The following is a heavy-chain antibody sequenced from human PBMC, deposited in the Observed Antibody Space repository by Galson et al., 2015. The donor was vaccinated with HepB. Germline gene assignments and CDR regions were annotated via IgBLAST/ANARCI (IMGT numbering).Heavy chain of an antibody. J-gene: IGHJ2*01. CDR2: INEDGTKR. CDR3: ASLIAVAGRSFWYFAL. Sequence: SLRLSCAASGFTFSNYWMTWVRQSPGKGLEWVGNINEDGTKRYYLESVKGRFTISRDNAQNSVSLQMSSLRAEDTAVYYCASLIAVAGRSFWYFALWGRGTLVTVSS. CDR1: GFTFSNYW. V-gene: IGHV3-7*03. D-gene: IGHD6-19*01.